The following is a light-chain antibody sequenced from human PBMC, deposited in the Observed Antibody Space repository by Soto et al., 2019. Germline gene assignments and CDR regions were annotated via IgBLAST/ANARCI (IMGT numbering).Light chain of an antibody. Sequence: DIQMTQSPSTLSASVGDRVTITCRASQSISMWLAWYQQKPGRAPKLLIYRSSNLETGVPSRFSGAGSGTEFTLTISSLQPDDRGTYFCQEYNSDSRTFGQGTKVEIK. J-gene: IGKJ1*01. CDR3: QEYNSDSRT. CDR2: RSS. V-gene: IGKV1-5*03. CDR1: QSISMW.